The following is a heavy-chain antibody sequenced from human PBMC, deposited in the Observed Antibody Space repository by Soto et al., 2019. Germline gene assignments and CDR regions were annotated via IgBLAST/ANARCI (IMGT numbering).Heavy chain of an antibody. CDR1: GFAFSSYA. V-gene: IGHV3-30-3*01. J-gene: IGHJ4*02. CDR3: ARDLSGSGD. CDR2: ISYDGSNK. Sequence: QVPLVESGGGVVQPGRSLRLSCAASGFAFSSYAIHWVRPAPGKGLEWVAVISYDGSNKYYADSVKGRFTISRDNSKSTLYLQMNSLRAEDTAVYYCARDLSGSGDWGQGTLVTVSS. D-gene: IGHD3-10*01.